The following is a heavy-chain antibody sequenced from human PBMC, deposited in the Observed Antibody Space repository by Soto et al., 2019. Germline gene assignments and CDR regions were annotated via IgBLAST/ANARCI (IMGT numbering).Heavy chain of an antibody. CDR3: ARDEDRPYYDFWSGFDY. CDR2: ISSSSSYI. CDR1: GFTFSSYS. D-gene: IGHD3-3*01. Sequence: PGGSLRLSCAASGFTFSSYSMNWVRQAPGKGLEWVSSISSSSSYIYYADSVKGRFTISRDNAKNSLYLQMNSLRAEDTAVYYCARDEDRPYYDFWSGFDYWGRGTLVTVSS. J-gene: IGHJ4*02. V-gene: IGHV3-21*01.